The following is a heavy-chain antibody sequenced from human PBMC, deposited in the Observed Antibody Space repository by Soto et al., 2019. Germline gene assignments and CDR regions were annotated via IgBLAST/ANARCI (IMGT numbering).Heavy chain of an antibody. CDR2: MSYDGSKT. Sequence: QVQLVESGGGVVQPGRSLSLSCAASGFTFSSYAMHWVRQTPGKGLEWVAVMSYDGSKTYYADSVKGRFTISRDNSKNTLYLQMNSLRAEDSAVFYCARGGVAAAGTRRYYFDYWGQGTLVTVSS. V-gene: IGHV3-30-3*01. D-gene: IGHD6-13*01. J-gene: IGHJ4*02. CDR1: GFTFSSYA. CDR3: ARGGVAAAGTRRYYFDY.